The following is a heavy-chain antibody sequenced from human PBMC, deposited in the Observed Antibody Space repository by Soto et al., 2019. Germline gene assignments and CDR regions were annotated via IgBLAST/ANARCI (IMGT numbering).Heavy chain of an antibody. J-gene: IGHJ4*02. Sequence: GGSLRLSCTASGFSFSSFSMNWVRQAPGQGLEWVSFISSTASTTYYADSVKGRFTISRDNVENSLYLQMSSLRVEDTAVYYCARGPRTVEYWGRGTLVTVSS. CDR3: ARGPRTVEY. CDR1: GFSFSSFS. D-gene: IGHD2-21*02. V-gene: IGHV3-48*01. CDR2: ISSTASTT.